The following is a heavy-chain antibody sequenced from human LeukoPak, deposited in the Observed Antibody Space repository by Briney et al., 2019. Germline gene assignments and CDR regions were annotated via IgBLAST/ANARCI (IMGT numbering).Heavy chain of an antibody. CDR1: GFTFSSYW. CDR2: INSDGSST. Sequence: GGSLRLSCAASGFTFSSYWMHWVRQAPGKGLVWVSRINSDGSSTSYADSVKGRFTISRDNAKNTLYLQMNSVRAEDTAVYYCARVQITMIVVVGDPYDAFDIWGQGTMVTVSS. CDR3: ARVQITMIVVVGDPYDAFDI. J-gene: IGHJ3*02. D-gene: IGHD3-22*01. V-gene: IGHV3-74*01.